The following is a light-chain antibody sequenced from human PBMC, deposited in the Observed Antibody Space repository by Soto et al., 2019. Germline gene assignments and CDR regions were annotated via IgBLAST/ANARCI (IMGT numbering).Light chain of an antibody. J-gene: IGKJ3*01. CDR3: HQYGSSPGT. Sequence: EIVLTQSPGTLYSSPGERATISCRASLSVSSSYLAWYQQKPGQAPRLLIYGASSRATGIPDRFSGSGSGTDFTLTISRLEPEDFAVYFCHQYGSSPGTFGAGNKVDI. V-gene: IGKV3-20*01. CDR2: GAS. CDR1: LSVSSSY.